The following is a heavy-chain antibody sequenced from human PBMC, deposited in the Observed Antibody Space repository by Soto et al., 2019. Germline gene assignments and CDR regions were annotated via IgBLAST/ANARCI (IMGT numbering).Heavy chain of an antibody. D-gene: IGHD3-16*01. J-gene: IGHJ4*02. CDR2: LSNSGTYT. CDR3: ARDQYVFDY. Sequence: VQLVQSGGGLVKPGGSLTLSCAASGFAFSDCYMTWIRQAPGKGLEWISSLSNSGTYTNYADSVKGRFITSRDNAKNSLFLHLNGLRAEDTAVYFCARDQYVFDYWGQGALVTVSS. V-gene: IGHV3-11*05. CDR1: GFAFSDCY.